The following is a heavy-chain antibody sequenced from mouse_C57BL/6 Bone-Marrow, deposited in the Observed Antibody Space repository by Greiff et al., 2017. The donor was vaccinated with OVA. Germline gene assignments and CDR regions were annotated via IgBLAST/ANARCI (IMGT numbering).Heavy chain of an antibody. CDR2: IHPNSGST. CDR1: GYTFTSYW. D-gene: IGHD1-1*01. J-gene: IGHJ1*03. V-gene: IGHV1-64*01. CDR3: ASYGSSPWYFDV. Sequence: QVQLQQPGAELVKPGASVKLSCKASGYTFTSYWMHWVKQRPGQGLEWIGMIHPNSGSTNYNEKFKSKATLTVDKSSSTAYMQLSSLTSEDSAVYYCASYGSSPWYFDVWGTGTTVTVSS.